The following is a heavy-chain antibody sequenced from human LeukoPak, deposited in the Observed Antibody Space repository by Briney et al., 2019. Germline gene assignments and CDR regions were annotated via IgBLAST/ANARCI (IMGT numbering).Heavy chain of an antibody. D-gene: IGHD3-22*01. J-gene: IGHJ4*02. V-gene: IGHV3-48*04. CDR2: ISSSSGTI. Sequence: GGSLRLSCAASGFTFSSYSMNWVRQAPGKGLEWVSYISSSSGTIYYADSVKGRFTISRDNAKNSLYLQMNSLRAEDTAVYYCAREPYYYDSRVFDYWGQGTLVTVSS. CDR1: GFTFSSYS. CDR3: AREPYYYDSRVFDY.